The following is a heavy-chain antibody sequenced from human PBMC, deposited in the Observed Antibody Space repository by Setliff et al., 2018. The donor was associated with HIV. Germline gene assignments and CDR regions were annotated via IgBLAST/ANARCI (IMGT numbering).Heavy chain of an antibody. CDR2: IDRDGITT. J-gene: IGHJ4*02. D-gene: IGHD1-7*01. CDR1: GFTFNSYW. Sequence: GGSLRLSCAVSGFTFNSYWMHWVRQAPGKGLVWVSRIDRDGITTAYADSVKGRFTISRDNAKNTVYLQMHSLRAEDTGIYYCAGVPTGTTSAFDYWGQGTLVTVSS. V-gene: IGHV3-74*01. CDR3: AGVPTGTTSAFDY.